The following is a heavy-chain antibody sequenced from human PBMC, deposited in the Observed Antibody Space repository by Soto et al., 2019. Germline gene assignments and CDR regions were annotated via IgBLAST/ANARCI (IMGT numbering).Heavy chain of an antibody. J-gene: IGHJ1*01. Sequence: SETLSLTCAVYGGSFSGYFWTWIRQPPGKGLEWIGEINHSGNTNYSPSLKSRVTISLDTSKNQFSLKLSSVTAADTAVYYCARGLRDSSGYYQVHNFQLLGQSTLFT. CDR1: GGSFSGYF. CDR3: ARGLRDSSGYYQVHNFQL. V-gene: IGHV4-34*01. D-gene: IGHD3-22*01. CDR2: INHSGNT.